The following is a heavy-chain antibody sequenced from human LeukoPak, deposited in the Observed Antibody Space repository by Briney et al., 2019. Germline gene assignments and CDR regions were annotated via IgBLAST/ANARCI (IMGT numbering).Heavy chain of an antibody. CDR2: INPSGGST. D-gene: IGHD3-10*01. CDR3: AKDLVPLYYGSGNDY. V-gene: IGHV1-46*01. J-gene: IGHJ4*02. Sequence: GASVKVSCKASGYTFTSYYMHWVRQAPGQGLEWMGIINPSGGSTSYAQKFQGRVTMTRDTSTSTVYMELSSLRAEDTAVYYCAKDLVPLYYGSGNDYWGQGTLVTVSS. CDR1: GYTFTSYY.